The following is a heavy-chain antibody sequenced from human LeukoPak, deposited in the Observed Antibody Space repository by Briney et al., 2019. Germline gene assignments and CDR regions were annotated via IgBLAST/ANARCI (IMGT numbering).Heavy chain of an antibody. CDR1: GFTFSSYG. D-gene: IGHD6-19*01. J-gene: IGHJ4*02. CDR3: ARVAGVRGSGWFDY. CDR2: ISYDGSNK. Sequence: PGGSLRLSCAASGFTFSSYGMHWVRQAPGKGLEWVAVISYDGSNKYYADSVKGRFTISRDNSKNTLYLQMNSLRAEDTAVYYCARVAGVRGSGWFDYWGQGTLVTVSS. V-gene: IGHV3-30*03.